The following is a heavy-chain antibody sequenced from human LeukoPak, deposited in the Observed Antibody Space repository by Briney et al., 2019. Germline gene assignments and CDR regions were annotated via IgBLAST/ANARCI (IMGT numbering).Heavy chain of an antibody. CDR3: AKTTTGYSSGRYPGWPVDY. V-gene: IGHV3-23*01. D-gene: IGHD6-19*01. CDR1: GFTFNSYA. Sequence: QPGGSLLLSCAASGFTFNSYAMYWVRPAPGKGLEWVSGIFGSGGSAHYADSVKGRFTIFRDNSKNTVYLQMNSLRAEDTAVYYCAKTTTGYSSGRYPGWPVDYWGQGTLVTVSS. J-gene: IGHJ4*02. CDR2: IFGSGGSA.